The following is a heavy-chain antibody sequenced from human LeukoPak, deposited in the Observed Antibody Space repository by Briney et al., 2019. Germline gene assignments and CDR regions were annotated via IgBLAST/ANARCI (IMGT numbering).Heavy chain of an antibody. CDR2: INWNSDSI. V-gene: IGHV3-9*01. Sequence: GGSLRLSCAVSGFTFDDYAMHWVRQVPGKCLEWVSGINWNSDSIGYADSVKGRFTISRDNARKSLYLQMNSLRLEDTALYYCAKDMGLLKYGDKLGFWGQGTLVTVSS. CDR1: GFTFDDYA. CDR3: AKDMGLLKYGDKLGF. J-gene: IGHJ4*02. D-gene: IGHD4-23*01.